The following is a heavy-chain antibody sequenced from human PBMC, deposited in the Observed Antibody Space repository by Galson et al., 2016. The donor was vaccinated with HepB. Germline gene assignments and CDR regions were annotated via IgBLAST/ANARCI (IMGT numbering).Heavy chain of an antibody. CDR3: TTVKTYGRHYIYY. CDR2: VYSDTDGGTT. D-gene: IGHD3-10*01. J-gene: IGHJ4*02. V-gene: IGHV3-15*01. Sequence: SLRLSCEASGFTFSNAWMSWVRQAPGKGLEWVARVYSDTDGGTTDYAVPVKVRFSISREDSKNMLYLEMNNLRTEDTAVYFCTTVKTYGRHYIYYWGQGTLVTVSS. CDR1: GFTFSNAW.